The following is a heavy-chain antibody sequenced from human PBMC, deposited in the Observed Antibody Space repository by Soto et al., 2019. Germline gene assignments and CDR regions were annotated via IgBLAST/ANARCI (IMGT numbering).Heavy chain of an antibody. CDR2: IYYTGTS. CDR1: GGSIRNNY. CDR3: ARHGGTPDLYFDY. D-gene: IGHD3-16*01. Sequence: PSETLSLTCTVSGGSIRNNYWSWIRQPPGKGLEWVGYIYYTGTSKYNPSLKSRVTISVDSSKNQFSLKLDSVTAEDTALYYCARHGGTPDLYFDYWGQGTPVTVSS. J-gene: IGHJ4*02. V-gene: IGHV4-59*08.